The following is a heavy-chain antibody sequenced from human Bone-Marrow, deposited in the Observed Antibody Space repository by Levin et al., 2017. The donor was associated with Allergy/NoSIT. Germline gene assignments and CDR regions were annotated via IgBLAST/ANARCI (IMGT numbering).Heavy chain of an antibody. CDR2: ISYGGDNK. CDR1: GFTFTLYG. D-gene: IGHD3-22*01. J-gene: IGHJ4*02. V-gene: IGHV3-30*18. Sequence: PGGSLRLSCAASGFTFTLYGMHWVRQAPGKGLEWVSFISYGGDNKYFADSVKGRFTISRDNSKNTLYLQMNSLRAEDTAIYYCAKDRPQATDYYDSSGSSDYWGRGTLVTVSS. CDR3: AKDRPQATDYYDSSGSSDY.